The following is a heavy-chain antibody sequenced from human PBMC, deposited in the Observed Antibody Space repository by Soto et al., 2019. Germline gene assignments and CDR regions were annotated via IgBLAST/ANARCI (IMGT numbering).Heavy chain of an antibody. J-gene: IGHJ4*02. CDR3: ARLIAVAGRHFDY. D-gene: IGHD6-19*01. V-gene: IGHV3-21*01. CDR2: ISSSSSYI. CDR1: GFTFSNAW. Sequence: PGGSLRLSCAASGFTFSNAWINWVRQAPGKGLEWVSSISSSSSYIYYADSVKGRFTISRDNAKNSLYLQMNSLRAEDTAVYYCARLIAVAGRHFDYWGQGTLVTVSS.